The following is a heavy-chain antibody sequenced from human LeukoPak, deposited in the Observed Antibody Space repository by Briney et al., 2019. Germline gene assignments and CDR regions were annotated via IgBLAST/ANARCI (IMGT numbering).Heavy chain of an antibody. J-gene: IGHJ4*02. CDR2: INHSGST. D-gene: IGHD3-16*02. Sequence: PSETLSLTCAVYGGSFSGYYWSWIRQPPGKGLEWIGEINHSGSTNYNPSLKSRVTISVDTSKNQFSLKLSSVTAADTAVYYCARASAYVWGSYRWVRYFDYWGQGTLVTVSS. CDR1: GGSFSGYY. V-gene: IGHV4-34*01. CDR3: ARASAYVWGSYRWVRYFDY.